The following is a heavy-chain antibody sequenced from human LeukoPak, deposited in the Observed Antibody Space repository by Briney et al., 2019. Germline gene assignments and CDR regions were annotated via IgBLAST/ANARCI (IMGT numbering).Heavy chain of an antibody. CDR3: ARELPVLRSLEWSPFDY. J-gene: IGHJ4*02. V-gene: IGHV1-46*01. CDR1: RYTFTSYY. D-gene: IGHD3-3*01. Sequence: GASVKVSCKASRYTFTSYYMHWVRQAPGQGLEWMGIINPSGGSTSYAQKFQGRVTMTRDTSTSTVYMELSSLRSEDTAVYYCARELPVLRSLEWSPFDYWGQGTLVTVSS. CDR2: INPSGGST.